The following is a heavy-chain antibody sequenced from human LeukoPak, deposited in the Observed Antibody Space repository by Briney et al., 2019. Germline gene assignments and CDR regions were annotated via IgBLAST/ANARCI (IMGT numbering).Heavy chain of an antibody. CDR1: GYTFTGYY. Sequence: ASVKVSCKASGYTFTGYYMHWVRQAPGQGLEWMGWINPNSGGTNYAQKFQGRVTMTRDTSISTAYMELSRLRSDDTAVYYCARRAWELLQLWFDPWGQGTLVTVSS. CDR3: ARRAWELLQLWFDP. D-gene: IGHD1-26*01. V-gene: IGHV1-2*02. J-gene: IGHJ5*02. CDR2: INPNSGGT.